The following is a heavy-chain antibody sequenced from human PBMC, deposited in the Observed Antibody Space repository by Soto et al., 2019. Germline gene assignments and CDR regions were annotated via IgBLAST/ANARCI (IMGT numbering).Heavy chain of an antibody. V-gene: IGHV5-51*01. CDR3: ARQGSSGWYNYYYYGMDV. CDR1: GYSFTSYW. CDR2: IYPGDSDT. D-gene: IGHD6-19*01. Sequence: GESLKISCKGSGYSFTSYWIGWVRQMPGKGLEWMGIIYPGDSDTRYSPSFQGQVTISADKSISTAYLQWSSLKASDTAMYYCARQGSSGWYNYYYYGMDVWGQGTTVTVSS. J-gene: IGHJ6*02.